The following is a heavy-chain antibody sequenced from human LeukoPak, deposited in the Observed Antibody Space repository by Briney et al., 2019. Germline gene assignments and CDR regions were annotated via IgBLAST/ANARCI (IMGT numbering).Heavy chain of an antibody. J-gene: IGHJ4*02. V-gene: IGHV3-23*01. Sequence: SCKASGGTFSSYAMSWVRQAPGKGLEWVSAISGSGGSTYYADSVKGRFTISRDNSKNTLYLQMNSLRAEDTAVYYCAKGGYTLLYYFDYWGQGTLVTVSS. D-gene: IGHD5-18*01. CDR2: ISGSGGST. CDR3: AKGGYTLLYYFDY. CDR1: GGTFSSYA.